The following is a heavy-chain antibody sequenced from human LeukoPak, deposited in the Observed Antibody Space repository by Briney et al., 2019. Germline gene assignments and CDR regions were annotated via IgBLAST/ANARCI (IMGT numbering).Heavy chain of an antibody. CDR2: IIPILGIA. CDR1: GGTFSGYT. CDR3: ARERGDYVSLNFDY. J-gene: IGHJ4*02. V-gene: IGHV1-69*04. Sequence: SVKVSCKASGGTFSGYTISWVRQAPGQGLEWMGRIIPILGIANYAQKFQGRVTITADKSTSTAYMELSSLRSEDTAVYYCARERGDYVSLNFDYWGQGTLVTVSS. D-gene: IGHD2-21*02.